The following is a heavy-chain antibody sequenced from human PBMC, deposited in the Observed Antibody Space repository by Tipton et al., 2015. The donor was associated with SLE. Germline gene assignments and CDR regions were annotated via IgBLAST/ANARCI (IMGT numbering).Heavy chain of an antibody. J-gene: IGHJ4*02. V-gene: IGHV4-59*01. Sequence: TLSLTCAVYGGSFSGYYWSWIRQPPGKGLEWIGYIYYSGSTNYNPSLKSRVTISVDTSKNQFSLKLSSVTAADTAVYYCARDRNRSGSLDYWGQGTLVTVSS. D-gene: IGHD1-26*01. CDR1: GGSFSGYY. CDR2: IYYSGST. CDR3: ARDRNRSGSLDY.